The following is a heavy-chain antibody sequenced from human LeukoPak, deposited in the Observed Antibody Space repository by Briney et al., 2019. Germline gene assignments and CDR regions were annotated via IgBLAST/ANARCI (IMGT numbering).Heavy chain of an antibody. J-gene: IGHJ4*02. Sequence: PSETLSLTCTVSGGSISSGNYYWSWLRQHPGKGLEWIGYMYYRGSTYYNPSLKSRVTISVDTSKNQFSLKLSSVTAADTAVYYCARSYGYGTNFDYWGQGTLVTVSS. CDR1: GGSISSGNYY. D-gene: IGHD5-18*01. V-gene: IGHV4-31*03. CDR3: ARSYGYGTNFDY. CDR2: MYYRGST.